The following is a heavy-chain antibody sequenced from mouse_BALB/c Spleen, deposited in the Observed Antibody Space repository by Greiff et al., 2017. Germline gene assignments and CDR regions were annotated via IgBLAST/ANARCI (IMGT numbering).Heavy chain of an antibody. CDR3: ARHYDGYSAWFAY. CDR2: ISYSGST. J-gene: IGHJ3*01. V-gene: IGHV3-2*02. D-gene: IGHD2-3*01. Sequence: EVQLVESGPGLVKPSQSLSLTCTVTGYSITSDYAWNWIRQFPGNKLEWMGYISYSGSTSYNPSLKSRISITRDTSKNQFFLQLNSVTTEDTATYYCARHYDGYSAWFAYWGQGTLVTVSA. CDR1: GYSITSDYA.